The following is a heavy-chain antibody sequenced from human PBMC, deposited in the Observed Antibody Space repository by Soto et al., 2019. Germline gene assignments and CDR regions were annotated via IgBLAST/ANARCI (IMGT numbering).Heavy chain of an antibody. D-gene: IGHD3-10*01. J-gene: IGHJ4*02. CDR1: GFTFSSYA. CDR3: ARDPDPSYYYGSGSYYFDY. Sequence: QVQLVESGGGVVQPGRSLRLSCAASGFTFSSYAMHWVRQAPGKGLEWVAVISYDGSNKYYADSVKGRFTISRDNSKNTLYLQMNSLRAEDTAVYYCARDPDPSYYYGSGSYYFDYWGQGTLVTVSS. CDR2: ISYDGSNK. V-gene: IGHV3-30-3*01.